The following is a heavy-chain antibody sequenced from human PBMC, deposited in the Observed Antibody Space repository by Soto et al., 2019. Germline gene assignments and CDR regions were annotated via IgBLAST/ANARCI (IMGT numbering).Heavy chain of an antibody. V-gene: IGHV5-51*01. Sequence: PGESLKISCKGSGYSFTSYWIGWVRQMPGKGLEWMGIIYPGDSDTRYSPSFQGQVTISADKSISTAYLQWSSLKASDTAMYYCASHYDILTGPFVMDVWGKGTTVTVSS. D-gene: IGHD3-9*01. CDR2: IYPGDSDT. CDR1: GYSFTSYW. CDR3: ASHYDILTGPFVMDV. J-gene: IGHJ6*04.